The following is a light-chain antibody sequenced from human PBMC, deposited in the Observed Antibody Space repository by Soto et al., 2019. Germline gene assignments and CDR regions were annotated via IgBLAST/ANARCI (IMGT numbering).Light chain of an antibody. Sequence: EIVLTQSPGTLSLSPGERATLSCRASQSVSSSYLGWYQQKPGQAPRLLMYGASSRATGIPERFSGSGSGTDFTLTISRLEAEDVAVYYCQQYDKPPVTFGGGTQLEIK. V-gene: IGKV3-20*01. CDR2: GAS. CDR3: QQYDKPPVT. CDR1: QSVSSSY. J-gene: IGKJ5*01.